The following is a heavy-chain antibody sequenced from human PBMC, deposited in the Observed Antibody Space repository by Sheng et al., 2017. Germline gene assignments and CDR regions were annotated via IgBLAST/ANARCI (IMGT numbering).Heavy chain of an antibody. CDR1: GYTFTEYY. D-gene: IGHD3-3*01. V-gene: IGHV1-2*02. CDR2: INANSGGT. J-gene: IGHJ4*02. Sequence: QVQLVQSGAEVKKPGASVKVSCKASGYTFTEYYVHWVRQAPGQGLKWMGWINANSGGTNYAQRFQGRVTMTGDTSISTAYLEVSSLRSDDTAVYFCARDGGSTSDLGYWGQGTLVTVSS. CDR3: ARDGGSTSDLGY.